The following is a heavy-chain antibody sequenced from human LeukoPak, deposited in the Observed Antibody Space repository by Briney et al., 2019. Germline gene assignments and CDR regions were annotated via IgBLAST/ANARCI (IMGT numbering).Heavy chain of an antibody. CDR3: ARGAEEHNYGEFDR. CDR2: IKFDGSST. J-gene: IGHJ5*02. V-gene: IGHV3-74*01. D-gene: IGHD5-18*01. Sequence: GGSLRLSCAASGFTFSTYWMHWVRQAPGKRLVWVSRIKFDGSSTTYADTEKGRFTISRDNAKSTLYLQMNSVRAEGTAVYYCARGAEEHNYGEFDRWGQGTLVTVSS. CDR1: GFTFSTYW.